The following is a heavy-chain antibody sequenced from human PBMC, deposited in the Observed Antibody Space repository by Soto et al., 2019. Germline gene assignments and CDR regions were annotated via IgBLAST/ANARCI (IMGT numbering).Heavy chain of an antibody. CDR2: ISWSGNNM. D-gene: IGHD3-22*01. Sequence: SLRLSCAASGFPFDDYAMYWVRQTPGKGLEWVSGISWSGNNMDYRDSVKGRFTISRDNAKNSLYLQMNSLRVEDTALYYCVKGLNIDYDSSGYDNWFDPWGQGTLVTVSS. CDR1: GFPFDDYA. V-gene: IGHV3-9*01. J-gene: IGHJ5*02. CDR3: VKGLNIDYDSSGYDNWFDP.